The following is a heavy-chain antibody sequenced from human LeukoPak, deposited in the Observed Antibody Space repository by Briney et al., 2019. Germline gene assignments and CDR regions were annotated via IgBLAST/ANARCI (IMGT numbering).Heavy chain of an antibody. CDR3: AREDDYGGNWFDP. J-gene: IGHJ5*02. D-gene: IGHD4-23*01. V-gene: IGHV1-2*02. CDR1: GYTFTGYY. CDR2: INPNSGGT. Sequence: ASVKVSCKASGYTFTGYYMHWVRQAPGQGLEWMGWINPNSGGTNYAQKFQGRVTMTRDTSISTAYMELSRLRSDDTAVYYCAREDDYGGNWFDPWGQGTLVTVSS.